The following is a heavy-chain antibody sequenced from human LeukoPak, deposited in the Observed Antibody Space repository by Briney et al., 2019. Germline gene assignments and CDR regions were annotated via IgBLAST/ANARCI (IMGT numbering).Heavy chain of an antibody. CDR1: GGSISSGGYY. V-gene: IGHV4-31*03. CDR3: ARVADYGDLAPRVAFDI. CDR2: IYYSGST. D-gene: IGHD4-17*01. Sequence: SETLSLTCTVSGGSISSGGYYWSWIRQHPGKGLEWIGYIYYSGSTYYNPSLKSRVTISVGTSKNQFSLKLSSVTAADTAVYYCARVADYGDLAPRVAFDIWGQGTMVTVSS. J-gene: IGHJ3*02.